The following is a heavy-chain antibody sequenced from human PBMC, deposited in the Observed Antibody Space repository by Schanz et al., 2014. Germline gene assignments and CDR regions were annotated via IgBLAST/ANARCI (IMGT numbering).Heavy chain of an antibody. Sequence: QVQLVQSGAELRKPGTSVKVSCKTSGYTFSNDDINWVRQAPGQGLEWLGWMNPNSGNPGFAQKFRGRVTITADRSTSTAYMELSSLRSEDTAVYYCARGYGDSPTDFWGQGTLVTVSS. CDR2: MNPNSGNP. V-gene: IGHV1-8*01. J-gene: IGHJ4*02. CDR1: GYTFSNDD. D-gene: IGHD4-17*01. CDR3: ARGYGDSPTDF.